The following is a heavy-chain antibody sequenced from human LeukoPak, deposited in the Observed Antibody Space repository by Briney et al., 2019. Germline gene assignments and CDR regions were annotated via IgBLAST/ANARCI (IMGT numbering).Heavy chain of an antibody. Sequence: GGSLRLSCAASGFTFSSYWMSWVRQAPGKGLEWVARLVYDARSDYANSVKGRFSISRDDSKNTLFLDMSNLRVEDTALYYCARDLSAAFDFWGQGVLVTVSS. CDR2: LVYDARS. J-gene: IGHJ4*02. CDR1: GFTFSSYW. V-gene: IGHV3-33*08. D-gene: IGHD6-19*01. CDR3: ARDLSAAFDF.